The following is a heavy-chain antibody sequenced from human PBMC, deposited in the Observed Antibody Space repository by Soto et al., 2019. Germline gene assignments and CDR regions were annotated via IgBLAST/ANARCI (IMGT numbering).Heavy chain of an antibody. CDR3: ARDWFGINY. Sequence: QVQLVQSGAEVKKPGASVKVSCKASGYTFTSYGISWVRQAPGQGLEWMGWINPYNGNTNYAQKLQGRVTMTTDTTTNTAYMELRSRRSDDTAVYYCARDWFGINYWGQGTLVTVSS. CDR2: INPYNGNT. CDR1: GYTFTSYG. J-gene: IGHJ4*02. D-gene: IGHD3-16*01. V-gene: IGHV1-18*01.